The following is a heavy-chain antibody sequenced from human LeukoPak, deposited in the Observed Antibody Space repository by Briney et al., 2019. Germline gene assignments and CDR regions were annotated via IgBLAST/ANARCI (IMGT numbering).Heavy chain of an antibody. CDR3: ARDLGYSSGWYYFDY. V-gene: IGHV4-4*07. Sequence: SETLSLTCTVSGGSISSHYWSWIRQPAGKGLEWIGRIYTSGSTNYNPPLKSRVTISVDTSKNQFSLKLSSVTAADTAVYYCARDLGYSSGWYYFDYWGQGALVTVSS. CDR1: GGSISSHY. D-gene: IGHD6-19*01. CDR2: IYTSGST. J-gene: IGHJ4*02.